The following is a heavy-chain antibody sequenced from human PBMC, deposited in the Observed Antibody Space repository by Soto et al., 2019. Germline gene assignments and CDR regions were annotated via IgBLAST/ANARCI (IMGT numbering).Heavy chain of an antibody. CDR3: AKGEWELLPDAFDI. D-gene: IGHD1-26*01. J-gene: IGHJ3*02. Sequence: PVGSLRLSCAASGFTFDDYAMHWVRQAPGKGLEWVSGISWNSGSIGYADSVKGRFTISRDNAKNSLYLQMNSLRAEDTALYYCAKGEWELLPDAFDIWGQGTMVTVSS. CDR1: GFTFDDYA. V-gene: IGHV3-9*01. CDR2: ISWNSGSI.